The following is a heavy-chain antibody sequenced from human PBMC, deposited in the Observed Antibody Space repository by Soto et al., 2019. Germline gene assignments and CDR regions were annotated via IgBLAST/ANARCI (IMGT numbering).Heavy chain of an antibody. CDR1: GGTFSSYA. V-gene: IGHV1-69*06. Sequence: QVQLVQSGAEVKKPGSSVKVSCKASGGTFSSYAISWVRQAPGQGLEWMGGIIPIFGTANYAQKFQGRVTITADKSTSTAYMERSSLRSEDTAGYYCASYTKDIVVVVAATPVYYYCMDVWGQGTTVTVSS. J-gene: IGHJ6*02. CDR3: ASYTKDIVVVVAATPVYYYCMDV. CDR2: IIPIFGTA. D-gene: IGHD2-15*01.